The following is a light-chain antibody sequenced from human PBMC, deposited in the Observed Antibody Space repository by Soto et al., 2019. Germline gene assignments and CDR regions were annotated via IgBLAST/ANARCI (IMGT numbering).Light chain of an antibody. J-gene: IGLJ2*01. CDR2: EVS. Sequence: QSALTQPASVSGSPGQSITISCTGTSSDVAGYNYVSWYQQHPGKAPKLMIYEVSNRPSGVSNRSSGSKSGNAASLSISGLGGEYEVDYYWCSYRGSGTLVVFGAGSKFAVL. CDR1: SSDVAGYNY. V-gene: IGLV2-14*01. CDR3: CSYRGSGTLVV.